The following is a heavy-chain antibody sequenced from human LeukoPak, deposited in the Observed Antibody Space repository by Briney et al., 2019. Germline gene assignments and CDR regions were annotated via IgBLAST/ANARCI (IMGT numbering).Heavy chain of an antibody. V-gene: IGHV1-2*02. D-gene: IGHD1-26*01. CDR2: INPNSGGT. Sequence: ASVKDSCMASGYTFTVYYMHWVRQAPGQGVGWMGWINPNSGGTNYVQKFQSRVTMTRDTSISTAYMELSRLRSDDTAVYYCASVMGGYNWFDPWGQGTLVTVSS. J-gene: IGHJ5*02. CDR1: GYTFTVYY. CDR3: ASVMGGYNWFDP.